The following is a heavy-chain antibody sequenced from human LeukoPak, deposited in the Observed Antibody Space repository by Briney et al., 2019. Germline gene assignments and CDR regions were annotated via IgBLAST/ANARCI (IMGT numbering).Heavy chain of an antibody. J-gene: IGHJ4*02. V-gene: IGHV4-34*01. Sequence: SETLSLTCAVYGGSFSGYYWSWIRQPPGKGLEWIGEINHSGSTNYNPSLKSRVTISVDTPKNQFSLKLSSVTAADTAVYYCARGRYYGSGRNTYFDYWGQGTLVTVSS. CDR3: ARGRYYGSGRNTYFDY. D-gene: IGHD3-10*01. CDR1: GGSFSGYY. CDR2: INHSGST.